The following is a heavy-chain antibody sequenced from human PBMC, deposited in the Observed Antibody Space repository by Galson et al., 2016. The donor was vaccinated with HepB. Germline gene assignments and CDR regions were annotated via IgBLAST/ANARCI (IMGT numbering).Heavy chain of an antibody. CDR1: NDSITSYY. CDR2: IFHSARA. D-gene: IGHD1-26*01. CDR3: ARDSVGNRHFDAFDI. V-gene: IGHV4-4*08. J-gene: IGHJ3*02. Sequence: SETLSLTCTVSNDSITSYYWSWVRQPPGEGLFWIGNIFHSARADYNPSLRGRVTMSVDTSKSLVSLKLTSVTAADTGMYYCARDSVGNRHFDAFDIWGQGTMVTVSS.